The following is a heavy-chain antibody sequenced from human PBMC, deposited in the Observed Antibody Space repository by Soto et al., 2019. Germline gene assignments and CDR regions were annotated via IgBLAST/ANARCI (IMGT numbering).Heavy chain of an antibody. D-gene: IGHD2-21*02. Sequence: QVQLVESGGGVVQPGRSLRLSCAASGFTFSSYGMHWVRQAPGKGLEWVAVIWYDGSNKYYADSVKGRFTISRDNSKNTVYLQMNSLIAEDTAVYYCARVGQPLLLLYYGMDVWGQGNTVTVSS. J-gene: IGHJ6*02. CDR3: ARVGQPLLLLYYGMDV. CDR1: GFTFSSYG. V-gene: IGHV3-33*01. CDR2: IWYDGSNK.